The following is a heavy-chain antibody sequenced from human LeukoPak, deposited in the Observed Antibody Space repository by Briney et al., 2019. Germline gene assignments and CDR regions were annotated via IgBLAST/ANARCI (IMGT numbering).Heavy chain of an antibody. J-gene: IGHJ4*02. CDR3: ANRPRRDGYNFDY. Sequence: GGSLRLSCAASGFTFSSYAMSWVRQAPGKGLEWVSAISGSGGSTYYADSVKGRFTISRDNSKNTLYLQMNSLRAEDTAVYYCANRPRRDGYNFDYWGQGTLVTVSS. CDR2: ISGSGGST. D-gene: IGHD5-24*01. V-gene: IGHV3-23*01. CDR1: GFTFSSYA.